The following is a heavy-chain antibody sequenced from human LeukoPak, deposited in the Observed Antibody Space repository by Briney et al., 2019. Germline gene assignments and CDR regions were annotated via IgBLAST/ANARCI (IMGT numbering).Heavy chain of an antibody. CDR1: GGSISSYY. CDR2: IYYSGST. J-gene: IGHJ5*02. Sequence: SETLSLTCTVSGGSISSYYWSWIRQPPGKGLEGIGYIYYSGSTNYNPSLKSRVTISVDTSKNQFSLELSSVTAADTAVYYCARHKCSSTSCYAGWFDPWGQGTLVTVSS. CDR3: ARHKCSSTSCYAGWFDP. V-gene: IGHV4-59*08. D-gene: IGHD2-2*01.